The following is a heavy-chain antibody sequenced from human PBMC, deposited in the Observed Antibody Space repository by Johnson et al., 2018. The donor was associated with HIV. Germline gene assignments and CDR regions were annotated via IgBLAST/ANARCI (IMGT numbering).Heavy chain of an antibody. Sequence: VQLVESGGGVVQPGRSLRLSCAASRFTFSSYGMHWVRQAPGKGLEWVSYISSSGSTIYYADSVKGRFTISRDNAKNSLYLQMNSLRDDDTALYYCARDKLNWGIGASDIWGQGTMVTVSS. D-gene: IGHD3-16*01. V-gene: IGHV3-48*02. CDR3: ARDKLNWGIGASDI. CDR1: RFTFSSYG. CDR2: ISSSGSTI. J-gene: IGHJ3*02.